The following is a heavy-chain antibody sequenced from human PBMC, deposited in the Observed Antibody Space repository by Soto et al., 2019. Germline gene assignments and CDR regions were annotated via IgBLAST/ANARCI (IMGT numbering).Heavy chain of an antibody. CDR1: GFIFSTYW. V-gene: IGHV3-74*01. D-gene: IGHD3-22*01. J-gene: IGHJ4*02. Sequence: GGSLRLSCAASGFIFSTYWIHWVRQAPGKGLVWVSRINSDGSSTSYADSVKGRFTISRDNAKSTLYLQIDNLRAEDTAVYYCARAFYYDRGGNLFYFYDWGRGTLVTVSS. CDR2: INSDGSST. CDR3: ARAFYYDRGGNLFYFYD.